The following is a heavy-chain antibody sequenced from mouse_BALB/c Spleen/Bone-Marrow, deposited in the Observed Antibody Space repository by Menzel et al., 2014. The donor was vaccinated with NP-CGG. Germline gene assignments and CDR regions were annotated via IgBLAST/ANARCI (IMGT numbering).Heavy chain of an antibody. CDR2: ILPGSGSF. J-gene: IGHJ4*01. D-gene: IGHD2-1*01. CDR3: ARWHYGNYYYAMDY. Sequence: LVESGAELMKPGASVKISCKATGYTFSSYWLEWVIQRPGHGLEWIGEILPGSGSFNYNEKFKGKATFTADTSSNIAYMQLSSLTSEDSAVYYCARWHYGNYYYAMDYWGQGTSVTVPS. V-gene: IGHV1-9*01. CDR1: GYTFSSYW.